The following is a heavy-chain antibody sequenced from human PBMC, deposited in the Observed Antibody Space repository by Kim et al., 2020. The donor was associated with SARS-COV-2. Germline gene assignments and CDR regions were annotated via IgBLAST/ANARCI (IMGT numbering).Heavy chain of an antibody. CDR1: GGSISSSSYY. J-gene: IGHJ4*02. CDR2: IYYSGST. V-gene: IGHV4-39*01. CDR3: AIYVPDDSSGFLYFDY. Sequence: SETLSLTCTVSGGSISSSSYYWGWIRQPPGKGLEWIGSIYYSGSTYYNPSLKSRVTISVDTSKNQFSLKLSSVTAADTAVYYCAIYVPDDSSGFLYFDYWGQGTLVTVSS. D-gene: IGHD3-22*01.